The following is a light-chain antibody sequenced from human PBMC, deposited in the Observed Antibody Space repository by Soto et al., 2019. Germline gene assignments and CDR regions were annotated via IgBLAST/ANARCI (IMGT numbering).Light chain of an antibody. Sequence: QSVLTQPPSVFGAPGQRVTISCTGSSSNIGAGYDVHWYQQLPGTAPKLLIYGNSNRPSGVPDRFSGSKSGTSASLAITGLLPEDEADYYCQSYDSSLSGWVFGGGTKLTVL. V-gene: IGLV1-40*01. CDR2: GNS. J-gene: IGLJ3*02. CDR3: QSYDSSLSGWV. CDR1: SSNIGAGYD.